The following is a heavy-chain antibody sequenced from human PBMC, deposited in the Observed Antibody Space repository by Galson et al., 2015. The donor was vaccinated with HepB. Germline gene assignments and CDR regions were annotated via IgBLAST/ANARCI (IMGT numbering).Heavy chain of an antibody. V-gene: IGHV1-8*01. CDR3: AREDDSSGYYQGS. Sequence: SVKVSCKASGYTFTSYDINWVRQATGQGLEWMGWMNPNSGNTGYAQKFQGRVTMTRNTSISTAYMELSSLRSEDTAVYYCAREDDSSGYYQGSWGQGTLATVSS. CDR1: GYTFTSYD. CDR2: MNPNSGNT. D-gene: IGHD3-22*01. J-gene: IGHJ5*02.